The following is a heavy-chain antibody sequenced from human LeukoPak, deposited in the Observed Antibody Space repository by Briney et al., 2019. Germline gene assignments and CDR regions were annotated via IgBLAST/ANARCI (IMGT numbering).Heavy chain of an antibody. D-gene: IGHD3-10*01. V-gene: IGHV3-30*02. J-gene: IGHJ4*02. Sequence: GGSLTLSCAASGSIFSNCGMHWVRQAPGKGLEWVAFIRFDRSDKYYVESVKVRFTISRDNSKNTVYLQMNSLRAEDTALYYCAKGGSGTHDIVDQWGQGTLVTVSS. CDR2: IRFDRSDK. CDR3: AKGGSGTHDIVDQ. CDR1: GSIFSNCG.